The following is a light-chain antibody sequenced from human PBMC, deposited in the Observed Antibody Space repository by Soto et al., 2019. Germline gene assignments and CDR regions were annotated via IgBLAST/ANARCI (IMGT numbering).Light chain of an antibody. CDR2: KAS. Sequence: DIQMTQSPSTLSASLGDRVTITCRASQSISSWLAWYQQKPGKAPKLLINKASSLESGVPSRFSGSGSGTEFTLTISSLQPDDFATYYCQHYNSYSEAFGQGTKVDIK. J-gene: IGKJ1*01. CDR1: QSISSW. CDR3: QHYNSYSEA. V-gene: IGKV1-5*03.